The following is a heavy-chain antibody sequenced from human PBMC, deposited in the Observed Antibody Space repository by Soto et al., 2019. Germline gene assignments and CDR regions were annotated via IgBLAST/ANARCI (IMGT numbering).Heavy chain of an antibody. V-gene: IGHV4-30-2*01. J-gene: IGHJ5*02. Sequence: QLQLQESGSGLVKPSQTLSLTCAVSGCSISSGGYSWSWIRQPPGKGREWIGYIYHSGSTYYDPPLKSRVNISVDRTKNQFSLKLGSVTAADTAVYYCARVPWPWGQGTLGTVSS. CDR2: IYHSGST. CDR1: GCSISSGGYS. CDR3: ARVPWP.